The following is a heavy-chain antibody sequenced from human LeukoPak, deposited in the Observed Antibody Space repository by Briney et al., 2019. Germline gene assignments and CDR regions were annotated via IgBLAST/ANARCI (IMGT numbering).Heavy chain of an antibody. CDR2: IKKDGSEK. CDR3: ARDGSSGWYNWFDP. V-gene: IGHV3-7*01. CDR1: GFTFSFYW. D-gene: IGHD6-19*01. J-gene: IGHJ5*02. Sequence: GGSLRLSCAASGFTFSFYWMNWVRQASGKGLEWEANIKKDGSEKYYVDSVKGRFTISRDNAKTSLYLQMNSLRAEDTAVYYCARDGSSGWYNWFDPWGQGTLVTVSS.